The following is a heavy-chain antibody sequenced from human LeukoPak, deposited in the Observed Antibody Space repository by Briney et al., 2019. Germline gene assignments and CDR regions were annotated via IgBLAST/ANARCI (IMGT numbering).Heavy chain of an antibody. CDR1: GFTFSSNY. CDR2: IYSGGST. Sequence: GGSLRLSCAASGFTFSSNYMSWVRQAPGKGLEWVSVIYSGGSTYYADSVKGRFTISRDNSKNTLYLQMNSLRAEDTAVYYCARGIGSSPPPAYWGQGTLVTVSS. V-gene: IGHV3-53*01. D-gene: IGHD6-13*01. CDR3: ARGIGSSPPPAY. J-gene: IGHJ4*02.